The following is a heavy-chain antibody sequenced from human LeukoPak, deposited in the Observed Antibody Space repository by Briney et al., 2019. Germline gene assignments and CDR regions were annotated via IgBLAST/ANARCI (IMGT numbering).Heavy chain of an antibody. V-gene: IGHV4-59*08. CDR1: GGSISSYY. J-gene: IGHJ4*02. CDR3: ARQSIGSDYGSGCLTFDY. D-gene: IGHD3-10*01. Sequence: SETLSLTCTVSGGSISSYYWSWIRQPPGKGLEWIGYIYYSGSTNYNPSLKSRVTISVDTSKNQFSLKLSSVTAADTAVYYCARQSIGSDYGSGCLTFDYWGQGTLVTVSS. CDR2: IYYSGST.